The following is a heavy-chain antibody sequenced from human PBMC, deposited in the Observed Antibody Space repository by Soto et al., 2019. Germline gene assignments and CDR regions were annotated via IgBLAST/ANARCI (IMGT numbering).Heavy chain of an antibody. J-gene: IGHJ4*02. D-gene: IGHD5-12*01. Sequence: QVQLQESGPGLVKPSQTLSLTCTVSGGSISSGGYYWSLIRQHPGKGLEWIGYIYYSGSTYYNPSLKSRVTISVDTSKNQFSLKLSSVTAADTAVYYCARSLIRDGYNFFGYWGQGTLVTVSS. CDR2: IYYSGST. V-gene: IGHV4-31*03. CDR1: GGSISSGGYY. CDR3: ARSLIRDGYNFFGY.